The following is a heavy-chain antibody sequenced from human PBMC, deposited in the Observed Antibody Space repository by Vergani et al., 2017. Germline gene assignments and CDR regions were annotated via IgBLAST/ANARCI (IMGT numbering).Heavy chain of an antibody. CDR1: GYTFTSYA. CDR2: INAGNGNT. Sequence: QVQLVQSGAEVKKPGASVKVSCKASGYTFTSYAMHLVRQAPGQRLEWMGWINAGNGNTKYSQKFQGRVTITRDTSASTAYMELSSLTSEDTAVYYCSRTMYDFWSGSHFDYWGQGTLVTVYS. CDR3: SRTMYDFWSGSHFDY. V-gene: IGHV1-3*01. J-gene: IGHJ4*02. D-gene: IGHD3-3*01.